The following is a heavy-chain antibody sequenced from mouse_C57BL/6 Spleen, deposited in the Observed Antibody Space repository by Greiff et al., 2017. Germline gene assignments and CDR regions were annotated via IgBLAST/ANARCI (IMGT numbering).Heavy chain of an antibody. CDR3: TKPVVAPAGFAC. J-gene: IGHJ3*01. Sequence: VQLQESGAELVRPGASVTLSCKASGYTFTDYEMHWVKQTPVHGLEWIGAIDPETGGTAYNQKFKGKAILTADKSSSTAYMELRSLTSEDSAVYYCTKPVVAPAGFACWGQRTLVTVSA. D-gene: IGHD1-1*01. CDR2: IDPETGGT. CDR1: GYTFTDYE. V-gene: IGHV1-15*01.